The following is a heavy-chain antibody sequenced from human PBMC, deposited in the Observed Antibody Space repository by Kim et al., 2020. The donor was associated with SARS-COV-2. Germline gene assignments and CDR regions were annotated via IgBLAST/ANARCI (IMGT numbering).Heavy chain of an antibody. CDR2: INHSGST. D-gene: IGHD3-3*01. Sequence: SETLSLTCAVYGGSFSGYYWSWIRQPPGKGLEWIGEINHSGSTNYNPSLKSRVTISVDTSKNQFSLKLSSVTAADTAVYYCARGRLYYDFWSGYYSLDYWGQGTLVPVSS. V-gene: IGHV4-34*01. CDR3: ARGRLYYDFWSGYYSLDY. J-gene: IGHJ4*02. CDR1: GGSFSGYY.